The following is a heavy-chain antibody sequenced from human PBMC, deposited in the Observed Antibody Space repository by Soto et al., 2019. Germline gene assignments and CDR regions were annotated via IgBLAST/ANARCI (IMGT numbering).Heavy chain of an antibody. V-gene: IGHV1-2*02. CDR1: GYTFTGYY. CDR3: ARDHGRLHAYFDY. Sequence: GASVKVSCKASGYTFTGYYMHWVRQAPGQGLEWMGWINPNSGGTNYAQKFQGRVTMTRDTSISTAYMELSRLRSDDTAVYYCARDHGRLHAYFDYWGQGTLVTVSS. D-gene: IGHD4-4*01. CDR2: INPNSGGT. J-gene: IGHJ4*02.